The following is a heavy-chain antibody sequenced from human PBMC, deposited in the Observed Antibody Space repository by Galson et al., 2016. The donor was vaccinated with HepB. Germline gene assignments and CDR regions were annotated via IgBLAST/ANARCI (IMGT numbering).Heavy chain of an antibody. CDR3: AQRRLGLGNFYFDY. D-gene: IGHD3-16*01. Sequence: SLRLSCAASGFTFSSYWMAWVRQSPGKGLEWVSAITSSGVGTFYTDSVKGRFTLSRDNSKNTLYLQMNSLRVEDTAPYFCAQRRLGLGNFYFDYWGQGTLVTVSS. V-gene: IGHV3-23*01. CDR1: GFTFSSYW. CDR2: ITSSGVGT. J-gene: IGHJ4*02.